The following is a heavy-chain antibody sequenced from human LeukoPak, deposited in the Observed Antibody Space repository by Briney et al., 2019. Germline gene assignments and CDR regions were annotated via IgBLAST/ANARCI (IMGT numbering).Heavy chain of an antibody. CDR1: GFTFSDYY. CDR2: ISSSGSTI. D-gene: IGHD5-24*01. Sequence: PGGPLRLSCAPSGFTFSDYYMSWIRQAPGKGLEGVSYISSSGSTIYYADSVKGRFTISRDNAKNSLYLQMNSLRAEDTAVYYCARDRFRDGYNYIGYWGQGTLVTVSS. V-gene: IGHV3-11*01. CDR3: ARDRFRDGYNYIGY. J-gene: IGHJ4*02.